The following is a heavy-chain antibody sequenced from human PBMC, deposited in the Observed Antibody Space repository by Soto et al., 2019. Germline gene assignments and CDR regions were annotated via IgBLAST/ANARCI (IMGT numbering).Heavy chain of an antibody. V-gene: IGHV1-18*04. J-gene: IGHJ6*02. Sequence: ASVKVSCKASGYTFTSYGISWVRQAPGQGLEWMGWISAYNGNTNYAQKLQGRVTMTTDTSTSTAYMELRSLRSDDTAVYYCARADSPMVRGVIITFYYYYYGMDVWGQGTTVPVSS. CDR2: ISAYNGNT. CDR1: GYTFTSYG. CDR3: ARADSPMVRGVIITFYYYYYGMDV. D-gene: IGHD3-10*01.